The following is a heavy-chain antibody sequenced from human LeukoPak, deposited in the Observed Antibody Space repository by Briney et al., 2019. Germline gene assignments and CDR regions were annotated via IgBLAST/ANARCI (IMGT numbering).Heavy chain of an antibody. J-gene: IGHJ4*02. CDR2: ISSSSSYI. D-gene: IGHD2-2*01. V-gene: IGHV3-21*01. Sequence: GGSLRLSCAASGFTFSSYSMNWVRQAPGKGLEWVSSISSSSSYIYYADSVKGRFTISRDNAKNSLYLQMNSLRAEDTAVHYCAREVSQLLRHFDYWGQGTLVTASS. CDR3: AREVSQLLRHFDY. CDR1: GFTFSSYS.